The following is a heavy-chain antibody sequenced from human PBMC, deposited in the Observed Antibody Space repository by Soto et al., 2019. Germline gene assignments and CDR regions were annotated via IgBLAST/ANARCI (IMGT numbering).Heavy chain of an antibody. CDR2: INHSGST. CDR1: GGSFSGYY. J-gene: IGHJ4*02. D-gene: IGHD6-13*01. CDR3: ARRSIAAAGTFFDY. V-gene: IGHV4-34*01. Sequence: PSETLSLTCAVYGGSFSGYYGSWTRQPPGKGLEWIGEINHSGSTNYNPSLKSRVTISVDTSKNQFSLKLSSVTAADTAVYYCARRSIAAAGTFFDYWGQGTLVTVS.